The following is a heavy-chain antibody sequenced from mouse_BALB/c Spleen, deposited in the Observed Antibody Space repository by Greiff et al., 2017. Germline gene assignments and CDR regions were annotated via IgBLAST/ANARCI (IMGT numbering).Heavy chain of an antibody. J-gene: IGHJ2*01. CDR2: IYPGNSDT. V-gene: IGHV1-5*01. CDR1: GYSFTSYW. D-gene: IGHD4-1*01. CDR3: TSNWDFDY. Sequence: EVELQQSGAELATPGASVKMSCKASGYSFTSYWMHWVKQRPGQGLEWIGAIYPGNSDTSYNQKFKGKAKLTAVTSASTAYMELSSLTNEDSAVYYCTSNWDFDYWGQGTTLTVSS.